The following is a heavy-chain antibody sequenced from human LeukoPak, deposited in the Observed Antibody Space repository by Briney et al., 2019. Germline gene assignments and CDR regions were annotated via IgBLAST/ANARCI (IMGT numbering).Heavy chain of an antibody. D-gene: IGHD6-13*01. CDR3: ALIAVDWQQPSDY. CDR2: IKQDGSEK. J-gene: IGHJ4*02. CDR1: GFTFFSYW. V-gene: IGHV3-7*01. Sequence: GGSLRLSCAASGFTFFSYWMSWVRQAPGKGLEWVASIKQDGSEKDYVDSVKGRFTISRDNAKSSLYLQMNSLRAEDTAVYYCALIAVDWQQPSDYWGQGTLVTVSS.